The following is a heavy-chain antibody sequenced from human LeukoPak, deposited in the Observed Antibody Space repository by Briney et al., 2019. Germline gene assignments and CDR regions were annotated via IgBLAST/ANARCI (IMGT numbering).Heavy chain of an antibody. Sequence: GSLRLSCAASGVTFSDYYMSWVREAPGKGLEWVSYISSSVRTIYYADSVKGRFTISRDTAKNLLYLHMNRLRGEDTTVYYCVRVGLKRAVLDQRYYMDVWGTGTPVTVSS. J-gene: IGHJ6*03. CDR2: ISSSVRTI. CDR3: VRVGLKRAVLDQRYYMDV. V-gene: IGHV3-11*04. CDR1: GVTFSDYY. D-gene: IGHD2-8*01.